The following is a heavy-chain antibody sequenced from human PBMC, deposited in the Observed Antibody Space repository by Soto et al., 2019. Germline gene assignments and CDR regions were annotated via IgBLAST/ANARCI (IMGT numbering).Heavy chain of an antibody. CDR2: SSATGSGR. Sequence: EVQLLESGGGLVQPGGSLTLSCAASGFTFSSYGMTWVRQARGKGLEWVSFSSATGSGRYYADSVKGRFTISRDNSKNTLYLQMSSLRADDTAAYYCAKDRRAGGNYGFYSDFWGQGALVIVSS. J-gene: IGHJ4*02. D-gene: IGHD1-7*01. V-gene: IGHV3-23*01. CDR3: AKDRRAGGNYGFYSDF. CDR1: GFTFSSYG.